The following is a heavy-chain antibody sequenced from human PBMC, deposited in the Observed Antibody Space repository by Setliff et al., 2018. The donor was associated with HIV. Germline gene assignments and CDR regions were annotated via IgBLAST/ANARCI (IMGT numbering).Heavy chain of an antibody. V-gene: IGHV1-69*13. J-gene: IGHJ4*02. CDR1: GGTFSIFS. CDR3: TRHSTDPWSLLDY. CDR2: IIPVFGPP. D-gene: IGHD4-4*01. Sequence: SVKVSCKTSGGTFSIFSITWVRQAPGQGLEWMGGIIPVFGPPNYAEKFQRRLTITADESTNTAYMELIGLKSEDTAVYYCTRHSTDPWSLLDYWGQGTLVTVSS.